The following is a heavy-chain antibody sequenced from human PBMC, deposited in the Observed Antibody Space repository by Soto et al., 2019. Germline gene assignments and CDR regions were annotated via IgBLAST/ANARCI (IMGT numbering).Heavy chain of an antibody. J-gene: IGHJ5*02. V-gene: IGHV4-38-2*01. CDR3: ASGNPEWFDP. CDR1: GDCSSSGLY. CDR2: IYRGGIT. Sequence: SETLSLTCAVSGDCSSSGLYWGWIRQPPGKGLEWLGTIYRGGITYYNPSLTSRVTISIDTPKNHFSLRLCSVTATSTSLCFCASGNPEWFDPGCQATLVTVFS. D-gene: IGHD1-1*01.